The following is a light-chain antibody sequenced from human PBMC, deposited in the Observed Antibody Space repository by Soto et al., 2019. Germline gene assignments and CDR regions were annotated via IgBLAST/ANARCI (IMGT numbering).Light chain of an antibody. CDR1: QSISSW. CDR2: KAS. V-gene: IGKV1-5*03. CDR3: QQTFSAPSIT. Sequence: DFQMNQSPSSLSASVGARVTITCRASQSISSWLAWYQQMPGKAPKLLIYKASTLKSGVPSRFSGIGSGTEFTLTISSLQPDDFATYYGQQTFSAPSITFGQGTRLEI. J-gene: IGKJ5*01.